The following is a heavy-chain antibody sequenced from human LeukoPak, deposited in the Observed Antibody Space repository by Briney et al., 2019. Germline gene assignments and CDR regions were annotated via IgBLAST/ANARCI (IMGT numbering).Heavy chain of an antibody. CDR2: ISGSGGGT. V-gene: IGHV3-23*01. CDR1: GFTFSSYA. CDR3: ARDFGATFDY. D-gene: IGHD3-10*01. Sequence: GGSLRLSCVASGFTFSSYAMSWVRQAPGKGLEWVSGISGSGGGTYYADSVKGRFTISRDNSKNTLYLQMNSLRAEDTAVYYCARDFGATFDYWGQGTLVTVSS. J-gene: IGHJ4*02.